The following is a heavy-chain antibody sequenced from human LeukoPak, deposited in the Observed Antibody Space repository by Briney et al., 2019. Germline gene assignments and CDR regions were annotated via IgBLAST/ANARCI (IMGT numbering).Heavy chain of an antibody. CDR2: IIPIFGTA. CDR1: GGTFSSYA. CDR3: ARANRYDSSGAFDY. D-gene: IGHD3-22*01. J-gene: IGHJ4*02. V-gene: IGHV1-69*13. Sequence: SVKVSCKASGGTFSSYAISWVRQAPGQGLEWMGGIIPIFGTANYAQKFQGRVTITADESTSTAHMELSSLRSEDTAVYYCARANRYDSSGAFDYWGQGTLVTVSS.